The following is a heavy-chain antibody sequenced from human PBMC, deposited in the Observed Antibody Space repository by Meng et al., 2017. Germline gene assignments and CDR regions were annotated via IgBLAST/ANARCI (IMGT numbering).Heavy chain of an antibody. V-gene: IGHV3-48*03. CDR1: GFTFSSYE. D-gene: IGHD3-22*01. J-gene: IGHJ4*02. Sequence: GESLKISCAGSGFTFSSYEMNWVRQAPGKGLQWISYISSGGNTIYYADSVKVRFTISRDNAKKSLYLQMNSLGAEDTSIYYCAGGDSSGYYPIDYWGQGTPVTVSS. CDR2: ISSGGNTI. CDR3: AGGDSSGYYPIDY.